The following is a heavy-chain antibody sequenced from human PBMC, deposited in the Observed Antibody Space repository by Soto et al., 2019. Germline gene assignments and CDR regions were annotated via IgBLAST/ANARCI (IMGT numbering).Heavy chain of an antibody. CDR2: IKPEDGTT. CDR1: GFIFTRFY. D-gene: IGHD2-2*02. CDR3: ARGQGAPIGDYYDFGLDL. Sequence: ASVKVSCKASGFIFTRFYMHWVRQAPGQGPVWLGIIKPEDGTTYYAQSFQGRLIITSDTSTRTVYMEMSGLTSEDTAVYYCARGQGAPIGDYYDFGLDLWGQGTSVTVSS. V-gene: IGHV1-46*03. J-gene: IGHJ6*02.